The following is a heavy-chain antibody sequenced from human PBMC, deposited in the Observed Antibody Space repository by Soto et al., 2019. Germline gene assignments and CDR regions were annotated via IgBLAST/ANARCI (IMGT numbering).Heavy chain of an antibody. V-gene: IGHV4-34*01. J-gene: IGHJ6*02. D-gene: IGHD3-10*01. CDR2: INHSGST. CDR3: ASRCMVRGDITSYYYYGMDV. Sequence: QVQLQQWGAGLLKPSETLSLTCAVYGGSFSGYYWSWIRQPPGKGLEWIGEINHSGSTNYNPSLKSRVTISVDTSKNQFSLKLSSVTAADTAVYYCASRCMVRGDITSYYYYGMDVWGQGTTVTVSS. CDR1: GGSFSGYY.